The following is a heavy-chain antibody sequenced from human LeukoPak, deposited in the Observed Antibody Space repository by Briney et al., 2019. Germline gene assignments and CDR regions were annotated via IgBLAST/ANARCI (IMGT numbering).Heavy chain of an antibody. CDR2: ISSCADTI. Sequence: TGGSLRLSCAASGFILSSDEMTWVRQAPGRGLESVSFISSCADTILYADSVKGRFTISRDNGKNALYLQLKSLRAKDTAVDYCTKERGFYWGQGTLVTVSS. CDR1: GFILSSDE. J-gene: IGHJ4*02. V-gene: IGHV3-48*03. CDR3: TKERGFY.